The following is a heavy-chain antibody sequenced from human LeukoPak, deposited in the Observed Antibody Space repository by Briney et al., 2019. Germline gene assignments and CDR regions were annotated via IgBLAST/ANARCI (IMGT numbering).Heavy chain of an antibody. CDR3: ARWNFRGIDNSHSSGYLGSGDY. CDR1: GYTFTNYG. Sequence: ASVKVSCEASGYTFTNYGISWVRQAPGQGLEWMGWISAYNGNTNYARKLQGRVTMTRDTSTRTAYMELSSLRSDDTAVYYCARWNFRGIDNSHSSGYLGSGDYWGQGTLVSVSS. CDR2: ISAYNGNT. V-gene: IGHV1-18*01. D-gene: IGHD6-19*01. J-gene: IGHJ4*02.